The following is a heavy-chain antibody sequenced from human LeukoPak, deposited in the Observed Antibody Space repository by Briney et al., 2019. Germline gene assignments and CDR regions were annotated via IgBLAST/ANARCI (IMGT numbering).Heavy chain of an antibody. Sequence: HSGGSLRLSCAASRFIFSSYAMHWVRQAPGKGLEWVAVISYDGSNKYYADSVKGRFTISRDNSKNTLYLQMNSLRPEDTAVYYCVGAIEVETEGDFWGQGTLVTVSS. CDR3: VGAIEVETEGDF. CDR2: ISYDGSNK. J-gene: IGHJ4*02. CDR1: RFIFSSYA. V-gene: IGHV3-30-3*01. D-gene: IGHD5-24*01.